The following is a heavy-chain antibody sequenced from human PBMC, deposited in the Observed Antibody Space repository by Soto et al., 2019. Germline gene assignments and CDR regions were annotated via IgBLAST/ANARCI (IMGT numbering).Heavy chain of an antibody. D-gene: IGHD3-22*01. J-gene: IGHJ4*02. Sequence: PSETPSLTCTVSGGSLRSSSYYWGWIRQPSGKGLEWIGSIYYSGYTYYNPSLKSRVTISVDTSKNQFSLKLSSVTAADTAVYYCARDGYYDSSGEIDFWGLGTLVTVSS. CDR2: IYYSGYT. CDR3: ARDGYYDSSGEIDF. V-gene: IGHV4-39*02. CDR1: GGSLRSSSYY.